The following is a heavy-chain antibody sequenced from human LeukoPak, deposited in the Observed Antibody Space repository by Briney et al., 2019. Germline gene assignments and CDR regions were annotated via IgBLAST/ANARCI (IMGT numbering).Heavy chain of an antibody. CDR1: GFTFSSYA. D-gene: IGHD2-2*02. CDR2: ISGSGGST. Sequence: PGGSLRLSCAASGFTFSSYAMSWVRQAPGKGLEWVSAISGSGGSTYYADSVKGRFTISRDNSKNTLYLQMNGLRAEDTAVYYCAKALYGGGAFDIWGQGTMVTVSS. J-gene: IGHJ3*02. V-gene: IGHV3-23*01. CDR3: AKALYGGGAFDI.